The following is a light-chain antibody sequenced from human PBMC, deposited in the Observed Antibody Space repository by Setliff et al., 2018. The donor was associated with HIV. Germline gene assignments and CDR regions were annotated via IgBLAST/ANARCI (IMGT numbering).Light chain of an antibody. CDR2: EVS. Sequence: QSALAQPPSASGSPGQSVTISCTETSSDVGNFNYVSWYQQHPGKAPKLMIYEVSKRPSGVPDRFSGSKSGNTASLTVSGLQPEDDADYYCSSYAGSNKSVFGTGTKVTVL. J-gene: IGLJ1*01. CDR3: SSYAGSNKSV. CDR1: SSDVGNFNY. V-gene: IGLV2-8*01.